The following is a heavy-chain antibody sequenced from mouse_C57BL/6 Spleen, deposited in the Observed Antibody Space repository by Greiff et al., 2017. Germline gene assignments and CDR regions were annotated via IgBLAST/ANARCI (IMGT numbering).Heavy chain of an antibody. Sequence: QVQLKQSGPELVKPGASVKISCKASGYAFSSSWMNWVKQRPGKGLEWIGRIYPGDGDTNYNGKFKGKATLTADKSSSTAYMQLSSLTSEDSAVYFCARRGYDSNYFDYWGQGTTLTVSS. D-gene: IGHD2-3*01. CDR1: GYAFSSSW. CDR3: ARRGYDSNYFDY. J-gene: IGHJ2*01. V-gene: IGHV1-82*01. CDR2: IYPGDGDT.